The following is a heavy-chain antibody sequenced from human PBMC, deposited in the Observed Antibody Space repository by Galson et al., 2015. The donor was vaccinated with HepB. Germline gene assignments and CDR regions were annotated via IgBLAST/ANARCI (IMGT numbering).Heavy chain of an antibody. Sequence: SLRLSCAASGFTFSSYAMHWVRQAPGKGLEWVAVISYDGSNKYYADSVKGRFTIPRDNSKNTLYLQMNSLRAEDTAVYYCARWVGATHYWGQGTLVTVSS. V-gene: IGHV3-30-3*01. J-gene: IGHJ4*02. CDR1: GFTFSSYA. CDR3: ARWVGATHY. D-gene: IGHD1-26*01. CDR2: ISYDGSNK.